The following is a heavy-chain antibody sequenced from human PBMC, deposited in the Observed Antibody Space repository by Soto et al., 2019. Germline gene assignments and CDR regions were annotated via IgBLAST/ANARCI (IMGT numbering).Heavy chain of an antibody. CDR3: ARRYGASFDY. D-gene: IGHD4-17*01. CDR1: GGSVSSGSYY. V-gene: IGHV4-61*01. CDR2: IYFSGAT. Sequence: SETLSLTCTVSGGSVSSGSYYWSWIRQPPGKGLEWIGYIYFSGATNYNPSLKSRVTMSLDTSKNQFSLKLSSVTAADTAVYYCARRYGASFDYWGQGTLVTVSS. J-gene: IGHJ4*02.